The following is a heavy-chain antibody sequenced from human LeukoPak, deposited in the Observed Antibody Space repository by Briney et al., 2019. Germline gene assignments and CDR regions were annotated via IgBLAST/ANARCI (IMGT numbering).Heavy chain of an antibody. J-gene: IGHJ6*03. Sequence: SETLSLTCAVSGGSISSSSWWSWVRQPPGKGLEWIGEIYHSGSTNYNPSLKSRVTISVDTSKNQFSLKLSSVTAADTAVYYCARSLRYFDWLGYYYYYMDVWGKGTTVTISS. V-gene: IGHV4-4*02. CDR3: ARSLRYFDWLGYYYYYMDV. D-gene: IGHD3-9*01. CDR1: GGSISSSSW. CDR2: IYHSGST.